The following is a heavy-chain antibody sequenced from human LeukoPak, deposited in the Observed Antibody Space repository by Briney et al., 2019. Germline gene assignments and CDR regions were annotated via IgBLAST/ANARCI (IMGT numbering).Heavy chain of an antibody. Sequence: PGGSLRFSCAASGFTVSSNYMSWVRQAPGKGLEWVSVIYSGGSTYYADSVKGRFTISRDNSKRTLYLQMNSLRAEDTAVYYCASTEQLVPEGYWGQGTLVTVSP. CDR2: IYSGGST. CDR1: GFTVSSNY. D-gene: IGHD6-6*01. V-gene: IGHV3-66*02. CDR3: ASTEQLVPEGY. J-gene: IGHJ4*02.